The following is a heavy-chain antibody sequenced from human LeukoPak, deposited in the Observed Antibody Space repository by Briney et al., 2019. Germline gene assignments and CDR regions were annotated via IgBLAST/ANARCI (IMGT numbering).Heavy chain of an antibody. D-gene: IGHD4-17*01. Sequence: SGTLSLTCAVYGGSFSGDYWSWIRQPPGEGLEWRGEINHGARTNYHPSLKRRVPASVDTSKTQLSLKLSSLTAADTAVYYCATHASTATLRSVNNDAFDISGQGTMVTASS. J-gene: IGHJ3*02. CDR2: INHGART. CDR1: GGSFSGDY. V-gene: IGHV4-34*01. CDR3: ATHASTATLRSVNNDAFDI.